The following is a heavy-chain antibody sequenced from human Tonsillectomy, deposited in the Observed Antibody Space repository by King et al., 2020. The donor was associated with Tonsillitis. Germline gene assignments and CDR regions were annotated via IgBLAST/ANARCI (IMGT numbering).Heavy chain of an antibody. D-gene: IGHD4-23*01. Sequence: EVQLVESGGGLVQPGGSLRLSCAASGFTFSSYAMSWVRQSPGKGLDWVSAIRVSGGTTYYADSVKGRFTISRDNSKNTRYLQMNSLRADDTAVYYCAGANTVAKYWGQGTLVTVSS. CDR3: AGANTVAKY. V-gene: IGHV3-23*04. CDR1: GFTFSSYA. CDR2: IRVSGGTT. J-gene: IGHJ4*02.